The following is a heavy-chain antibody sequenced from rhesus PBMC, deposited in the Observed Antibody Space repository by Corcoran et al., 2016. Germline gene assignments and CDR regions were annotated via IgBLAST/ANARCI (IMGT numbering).Heavy chain of an antibody. CDR1: GDSISAYYY. Sequence: QVQLQESGPGVVKPSETLSLTCAVSGDSISAYYYWSWIRQPPGKGLEWVGRGNGTDESTNYNPSLNSRVTISKDTSKNQFSLKLNSVTATDTAGYYCTETGYTSGWYSRFDVWGPGVLVTVSS. CDR2: GNGTDEST. J-gene: IGHJ5-1*01. D-gene: IGHD6-31*01. CDR3: TETGYTSGWYSRFDV. V-gene: IGHV4-143*01.